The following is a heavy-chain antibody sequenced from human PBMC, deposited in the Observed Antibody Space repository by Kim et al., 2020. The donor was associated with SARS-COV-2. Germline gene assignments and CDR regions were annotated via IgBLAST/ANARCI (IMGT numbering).Heavy chain of an antibody. CDR2: ISWNSGSI. Sequence: GGSLRLSCAASGFTFGDYAMHWVRQAPGKGLEWVSGISWNSGSIGYADSVKGRFTISRDNAKNSLYLQMNSLRAEDTALYYCAKDSAPTMITFGGVSDHWYGMDVWGQGTTVSVSS. J-gene: IGHJ6*02. D-gene: IGHD3-16*01. CDR3: AKDSAPTMITFGGVSDHWYGMDV. V-gene: IGHV3-9*01. CDR1: GFTFGDYA.